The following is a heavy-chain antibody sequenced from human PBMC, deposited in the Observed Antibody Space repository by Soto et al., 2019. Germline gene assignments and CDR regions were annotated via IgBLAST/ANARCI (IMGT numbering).Heavy chain of an antibody. CDR1: GFTFSSYW. D-gene: IGHD4-17*01. CDR2: INSDGSST. J-gene: IGHJ6*02. V-gene: IGHV3-74*01. CDR3: ARSPDYGDYRGEGYYYGMDV. Sequence: PGGSLRLSCAASGFTFSSYWMHWVRQAPGKGLVWVSRINSDGSSTSYADSVKGRFTISRDNAKNTLYLQMNSLRAEDTAVYYCARSPDYGDYRGEGYYYGMDVWGQGTTVTVSS.